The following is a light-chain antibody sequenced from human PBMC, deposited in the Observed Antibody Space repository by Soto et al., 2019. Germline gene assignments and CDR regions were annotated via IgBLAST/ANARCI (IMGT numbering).Light chain of an antibody. Sequence: QSVRTQPPSASGTPGQRVTISCSGSSSNIGSHKVNWYQQLPGTAPKLLLYSDNHRPSGVPDRFSGSKSGTSASLAISGLQSEDEADYYCATWDDSLNGPVFGGGTQLTVL. CDR3: ATWDDSLNGPV. J-gene: IGLJ7*01. CDR2: SDN. CDR1: SSNIGSHK. V-gene: IGLV1-44*01.